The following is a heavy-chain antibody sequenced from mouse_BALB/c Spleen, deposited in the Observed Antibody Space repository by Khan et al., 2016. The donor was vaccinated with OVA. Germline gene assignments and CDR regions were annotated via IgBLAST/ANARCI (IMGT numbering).Heavy chain of an antibody. CDR2: ISSGGHYT. CDR3: ARSLVDYYAMDY. J-gene: IGHJ4*01. V-gene: IGHV5-9-3*01. D-gene: IGHD2-2*01. Sequence: EVELVESGGGVVKPGGSLKLSCSASGFTFSSFALSWVRQTPEKRLEWVATISSGGHYTFYPDSVKGRFTISRDNARNTLYLQVSSLRSEDTVMYYCARSLVDYYAMDYWGQGTSVTVSS. CDR1: GFTFSSFA.